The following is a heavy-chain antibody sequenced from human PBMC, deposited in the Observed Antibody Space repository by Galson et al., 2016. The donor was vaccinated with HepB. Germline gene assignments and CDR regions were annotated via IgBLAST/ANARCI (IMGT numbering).Heavy chain of an antibody. D-gene: IGHD1-26*01. Sequence: SLRLSCAASGFTVSRNYMTWVRQAPGKGLEWVSVIYGGGTTYYAASVRGRFIISRDSSKNTLYLQMNSLRVEDTAVYYCASHGGSPTGILGPTEGLDYWGLGTLVTVSS. CDR3: ASHGGSPTGILGPTEGLDY. V-gene: IGHV3-53*01. CDR1: GFTVSRNY. CDR2: IYGGGTT. J-gene: IGHJ4*02.